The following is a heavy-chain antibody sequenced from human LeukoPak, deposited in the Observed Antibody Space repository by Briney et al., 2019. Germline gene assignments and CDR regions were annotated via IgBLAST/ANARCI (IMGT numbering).Heavy chain of an antibody. CDR1: GYTFTSYY. J-gene: IGHJ4*02. Sequence: ASVKVSCKASGYTFTSYYMHWVRQAPGQGLEWMGIINPSGGSTSYAQKFQGRVTMTRDTSTSTVYMELSSLRSEDTAVYYCARVAEGSSWSRIDFDYWGQGTLVTVSS. CDR2: INPSGGST. D-gene: IGHD6-13*01. CDR3: ARVAEGSSWSRIDFDY. V-gene: IGHV1-46*01.